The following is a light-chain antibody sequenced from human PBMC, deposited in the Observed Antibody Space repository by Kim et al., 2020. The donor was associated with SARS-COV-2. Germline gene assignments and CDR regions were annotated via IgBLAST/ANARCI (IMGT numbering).Light chain of an antibody. J-gene: IGLJ2*01. CDR2: EVS. V-gene: IGLV2-23*02. CDR1: SSDVGSYNL. Sequence: GQSITISCTGTSSDVGSYNLFSWYQQHPGKAPKLMIYEVSKRPSGVSNRFSGSKSGNTASLTISGLKAEDEADYYCCSYAGSSTVIFGGGTQLTVL. CDR3: CSYAGSSTVI.